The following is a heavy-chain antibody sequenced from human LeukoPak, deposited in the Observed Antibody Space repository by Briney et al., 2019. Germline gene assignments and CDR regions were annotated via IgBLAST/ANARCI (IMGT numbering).Heavy chain of an antibody. D-gene: IGHD2-15*01. CDR1: GYSFTGYY. J-gene: IGHJ4*02. V-gene: IGHV1-2*02. CDR2: INPNSGGT. CDR3: ARDQAFVYCSGGTCYDDY. Sequence: ASVKVSCRASGYSFTGYYMNWVRQAPGQGLEWMGWINPNSGGTSYAQNFQGRVTMTRDTSISTAYMELSSLRSDDTAVYYCARDQAFVYCSGGTCYDDYWGQGSLVTVSS.